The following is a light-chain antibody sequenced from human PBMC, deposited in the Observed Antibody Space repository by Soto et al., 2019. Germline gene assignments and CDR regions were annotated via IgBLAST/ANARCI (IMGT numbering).Light chain of an antibody. CDR1: QSISIY. Sequence: EIVLTQSPATLSLSPGERVALSCLSSQSISIYLAWYQQKPGQAPRLLIYDASNRATGIPARFSGSGSGTDFTLTISSLEPDDFAVYYCQQRADWPITFGQGTRLENK. V-gene: IGKV3-11*01. J-gene: IGKJ5*01. CDR2: DAS. CDR3: QQRADWPIT.